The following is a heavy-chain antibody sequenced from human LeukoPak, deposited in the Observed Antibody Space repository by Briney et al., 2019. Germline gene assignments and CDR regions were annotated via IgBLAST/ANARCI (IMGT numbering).Heavy chain of an antibody. J-gene: IGHJ4*02. V-gene: IGHV3-21*01. D-gene: IGHD3-10*01. CDR2: ISSSSSYI. CDR3: AKDLSVLLWFGELSPFDY. CDR1: GFTFSSYS. Sequence: GGSLRLSCAASGFTFSSYSMNWVRQAPGKGLEWVSSISSSSSYIYYADSVKGRFTISRDNAKNSLYLQMNSLRAEDTAAYYCAKDLSVLLWFGELSPFDYWGQGTLVTVSS.